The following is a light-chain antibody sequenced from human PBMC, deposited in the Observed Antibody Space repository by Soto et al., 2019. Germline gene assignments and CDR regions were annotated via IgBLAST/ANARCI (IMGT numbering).Light chain of an antibody. V-gene: IGLV1-40*01. CDR3: QSDDSSRSYV. CDR1: SSNIGAGYD. J-gene: IGLJ1*01. CDR2: GNS. Sequence: QSVLTQPPSVSGAPGQRVTISCTGSSSNIGAGYDVHWYQQLPGTAPKLLIYGNSNRPSGVPDRFSGSKSGTSASLAITGLDADDDADYYCQSDDSSRSYVFGTGTKVTVL.